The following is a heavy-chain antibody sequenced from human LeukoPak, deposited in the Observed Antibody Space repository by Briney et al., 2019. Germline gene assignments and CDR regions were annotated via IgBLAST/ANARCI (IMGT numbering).Heavy chain of an antibody. CDR1: SFTFSTYS. D-gene: IGHD6-19*01. Sequence: GGSLRLSCAASSFTFSTYSMTWVRQGPGKGLEWVSSIYPNGGSTFYADSVKGRFTISRDNSKNTLYLQMSSLRTEDTVIYYCTKDVVPDSGWDLDYWGQGTLVTVSS. CDR2: IYPNGGST. V-gene: IGHV3-23*01. CDR3: TKDVVPDSGWDLDY. J-gene: IGHJ4*02.